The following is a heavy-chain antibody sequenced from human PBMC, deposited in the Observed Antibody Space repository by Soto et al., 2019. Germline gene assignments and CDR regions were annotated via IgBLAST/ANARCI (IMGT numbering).Heavy chain of an antibody. J-gene: IGHJ3*02. V-gene: IGHV3-7*01. CDR3: AKPHTGNVDFHI. CDR2: IRPEGSTK. CDR1: GLTFSSSS. D-gene: IGHD3-16*01. Sequence: EVQLVESGGGLVQPGGSRRLSCAASGLTFSSSSMTWVPQVPGKGLEWVAYIRPEGSTKSYASSVRGRCTISRDNAKNSLYLQMNSMRAEDTAVYYCAKPHTGNVDFHIWGQGTMVTVSS.